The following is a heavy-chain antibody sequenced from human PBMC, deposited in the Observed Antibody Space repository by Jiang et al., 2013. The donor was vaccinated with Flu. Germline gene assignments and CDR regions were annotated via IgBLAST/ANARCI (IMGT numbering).Heavy chain of an antibody. V-gene: IGHV1-69*04. J-gene: IGHJ4*02. CDR2: IIPFLGTT. D-gene: IGHD1-1*01. CDR3: ARDGYTATTGR. CDR1: GGAFNNYV. Sequence: AEVKKPGSSVKVSCRASGGAFNNYVINWVRQAPGQGLEWMGQIIPFLGTTNYAQKVQGRVTITADKSTSTAYMELSSLTVEDTAVYYCARDGYTATTGRWGQGSLVIVSS.